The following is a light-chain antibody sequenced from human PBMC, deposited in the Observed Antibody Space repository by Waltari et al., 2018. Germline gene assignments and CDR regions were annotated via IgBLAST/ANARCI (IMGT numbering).Light chain of an antibody. Sequence: EVVMTQSPATLSVSPGERATLSCRARQSIATDLAWYQHKPGQAPRLLIYHASTRATAIPTRFRGSGSGTDFTLTISGLQSEDSAVYYCQQYNRWPPLTFGGGTKVEI. J-gene: IGKJ4*01. CDR3: QQYNRWPPLT. CDR2: HAS. CDR1: QSIATD. V-gene: IGKV3D-15*01.